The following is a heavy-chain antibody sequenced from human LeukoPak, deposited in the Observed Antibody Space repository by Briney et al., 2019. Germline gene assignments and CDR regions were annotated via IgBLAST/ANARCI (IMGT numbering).Heavy chain of an antibody. CDR1: GYIFTSYG. J-gene: IGHJ5*02. D-gene: IGHD3-10*01. V-gene: IGHV1-18*04. CDR2: ISACNGST. CDR3: ARKRGSGSPNWFDP. Sequence: ASVQVSCKASGYIFTSYGISWVRQAPGQGLEWMGWISACNGSTNYAQKLQGSVTMTTDTYSKKAYMELNSLRSGEEAVYYCARKRGSGSPNWFDPWGEGTLVTVSS.